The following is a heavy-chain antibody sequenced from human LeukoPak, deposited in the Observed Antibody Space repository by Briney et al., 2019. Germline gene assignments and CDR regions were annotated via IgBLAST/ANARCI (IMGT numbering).Heavy chain of an antibody. CDR1: GYTFTGYY. CDR2: INPNSGGT. V-gene: IGHV1-2*02. D-gene: IGHD6-19*01. Sequence: ASVKVSCKASGYTFTGYYMHWVRQAPGQGLEWMGWINPNSGGTNYAQKFQGRVTMTRDTSISTACMELSRLRSDDTAVYYCARQYSSGENPVDYWGRGTLVTVSS. J-gene: IGHJ4*02. CDR3: ARQYSSGENPVDY.